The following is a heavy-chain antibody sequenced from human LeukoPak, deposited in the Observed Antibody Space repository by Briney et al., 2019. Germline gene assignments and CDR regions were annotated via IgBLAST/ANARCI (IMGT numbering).Heavy chain of an antibody. J-gene: IGHJ4*02. CDR3: ARHGGSGWSHFDY. Sequence: SETLSLTCTVSGGSISSSSYYWGWIRQPPGKGLEWTGSIYYSGSTYYNPSLKSRVTISVDTSKNQFSLKLSSVTAADTAVYYCARHGGSGWSHFDYWGQGTLVTVSS. CDR1: GGSISSSSYY. D-gene: IGHD6-19*01. CDR2: IYYSGST. V-gene: IGHV4-39*01.